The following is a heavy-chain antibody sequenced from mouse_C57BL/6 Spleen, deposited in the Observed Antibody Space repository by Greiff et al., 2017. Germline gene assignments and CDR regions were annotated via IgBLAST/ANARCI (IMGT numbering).Heavy chain of an antibody. CDR3: AIGYYDSSSYAMDY. Sequence: QVQLKHSGAELARPGASVKLSCKASGYTFTSYGISWVKQSTGQGLEWFGEIYPRSGNTYYHEKFKGKARLTADNSSSTAYMELRSLTSEDSAVYCCAIGYYDSSSYAMDYWGQGTSVTVSS. CDR2: IYPRSGNT. CDR1: GYTFTSYG. V-gene: IGHV1-81*01. D-gene: IGHD1-1*01. J-gene: IGHJ4*01.